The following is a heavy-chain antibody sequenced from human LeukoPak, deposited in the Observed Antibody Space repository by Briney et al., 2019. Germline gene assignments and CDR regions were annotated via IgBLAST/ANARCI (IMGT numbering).Heavy chain of an antibody. D-gene: IGHD1-1*01. CDR3: ARGGNDLDY. J-gene: IGHJ4*02. CDR1: GFTFSSYS. V-gene: IGHV3-48*01. Sequence: GGSLRLSCAASGFTFSSYSMNWVRQAPGKGLEWVSYISSSSSSTIYYADSVKGRFTISRDNAKNSLYLQMSSLRAEDTAVYYCARGGNDLDYWGQGTLVTVSS. CDR2: ISSSSSSTI.